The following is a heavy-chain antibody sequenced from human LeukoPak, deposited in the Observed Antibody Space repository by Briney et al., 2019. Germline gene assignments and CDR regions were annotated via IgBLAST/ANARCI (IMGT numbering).Heavy chain of an antibody. V-gene: IGHV5-51*01. D-gene: IGHD2-15*01. Sequence: GESLKISCKGSGYSFTSYWTGWVRQMPGKGLEWMGIIYPGDSDTRYSPSFQGQVTISADKSISTAYLQWSSLKASDTAMYYCASSVYCSGGSCYSFDYWGQGTLVTVSS. J-gene: IGHJ4*02. CDR1: GYSFTSYW. CDR2: IYPGDSDT. CDR3: ASSVYCSGGSCYSFDY.